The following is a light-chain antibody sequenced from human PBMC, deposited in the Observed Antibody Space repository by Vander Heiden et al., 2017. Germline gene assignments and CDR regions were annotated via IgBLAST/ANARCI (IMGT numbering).Light chain of an antibody. CDR2: KAS. CDR3: QQYSRFST. Sequence: DIQMTQSPSTLSASVGDRVTITCRASESISSWLAWYQQKPGKAPKLLMYKASNLETAVPSRFRGSGSGTEFTLTISSLQPDDFATYYCQQYSRFSTFGPGTKVEIK. V-gene: IGKV1-5*03. J-gene: IGKJ1*01. CDR1: ESISSW.